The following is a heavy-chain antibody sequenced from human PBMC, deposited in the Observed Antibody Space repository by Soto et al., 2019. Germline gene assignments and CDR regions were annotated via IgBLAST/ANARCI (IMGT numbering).Heavy chain of an antibody. J-gene: IGHJ4*02. CDR1: GFTFDDYG. V-gene: IGHV3-20*04. D-gene: IGHD3-9*01. Sequence: EVQLVESGGGVVRPGGSLRLSWAASGFTFDDYGMSWVRQAPGKGLEWVSGINWNGGSTGYADSVKGRFTISRDNGKNSLYMQMNSLRAEDTALYYCARDHNYDHLTGYYFFDYWGQGTLVTVSS. CDR2: INWNGGST. CDR3: ARDHNYDHLTGYYFFDY.